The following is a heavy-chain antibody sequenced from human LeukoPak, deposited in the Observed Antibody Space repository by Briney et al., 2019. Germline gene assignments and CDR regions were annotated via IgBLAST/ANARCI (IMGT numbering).Heavy chain of an antibody. J-gene: IGHJ4*02. V-gene: IGHV4-61*05. CDR3: ARGWSSGPDY. Sequence: SETLSLTCTVSGGSISSSSYYWGWIRQPPGKGLEWIGYIYYSGSTNYNPSLKSRVTISVDTSKNQFSLKLSSVTAADTAVYYCARGWSSGPDYWGQGTLVTVSS. CDR1: GGSISSSSYY. CDR2: IYYSGST. D-gene: IGHD6-19*01.